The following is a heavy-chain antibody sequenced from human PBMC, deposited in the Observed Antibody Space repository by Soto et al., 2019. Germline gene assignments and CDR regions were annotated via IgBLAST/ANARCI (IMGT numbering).Heavy chain of an antibody. CDR2: IYYSGST. V-gene: IGHV4-59*08. J-gene: IGHJ4*02. Sequence: PSETLSLTCTVSGGSMSSYYWSWIRQPPGKGLEWIGYIYYSGSTNYNPSLKSRVTISVDTSKNQFSLKLSSVTAADTAVYYCARHIYCSGGSCYTPGGFDYWGQGTLVTVS. CDR3: ARHIYCSGGSCYTPGGFDY. D-gene: IGHD2-15*01. CDR1: GGSMSSYY.